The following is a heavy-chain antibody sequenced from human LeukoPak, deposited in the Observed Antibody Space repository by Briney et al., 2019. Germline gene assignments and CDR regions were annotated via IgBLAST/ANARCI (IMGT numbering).Heavy chain of an antibody. D-gene: IGHD4-17*01. Sequence: GGSLRLSCAASGFTFTDYYMRWIRQAPGKGLEWVSYISSSGSTIYYADSVRGRFTISMDNAKNSLYLQMNSLRAEDTAVYYCARDRYGDFKADYWGQGTLVTVSS. CDR2: ISSSGSTI. CDR3: ARDRYGDFKADY. V-gene: IGHV3-11*01. J-gene: IGHJ4*02. CDR1: GFTFTDYY.